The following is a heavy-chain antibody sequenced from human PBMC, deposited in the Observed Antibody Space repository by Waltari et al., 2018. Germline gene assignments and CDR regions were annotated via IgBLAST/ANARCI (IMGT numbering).Heavy chain of an antibody. CDR3: ARGTGGSSTYYFAGMDV. CDR1: GGSFSAYH. J-gene: IGHJ6*02. V-gene: IGHV4-34*01. CDR2: INHSGSA. Sequence: QMQLQQWGAGLLKPSETLSLTCAVFGGSFSAYHWSWIRQSPGKGLEWIGEINHSGSAIYNPSLKSRVTISLDTSKRQVSLRLSSVTAADTAVYFCARGTGGSSTYYFAGMDVWGQGTTVTVSS. D-gene: IGHD3-22*01.